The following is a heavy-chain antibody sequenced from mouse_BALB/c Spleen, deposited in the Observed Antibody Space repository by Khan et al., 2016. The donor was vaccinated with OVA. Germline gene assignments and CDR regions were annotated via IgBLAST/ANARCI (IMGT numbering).Heavy chain of an antibody. Sequence: EVELVESGGGLVKPGGSLKLSCAASGFTFSRYAMSWVRQTPEKRLEWVATINSGGSFTYYPDSVKGRSTISIDKATNTLLLQLSSLRSEDTAMYYCTGQAVDAEYYLYAMDFWDQGTSVTVSS. CDR1: GFTFSRYA. CDR3: TGQAVDAEYYLYAMDF. D-gene: IGHD1-1*01. CDR2: INSGGSFT. J-gene: IGHJ4*01. V-gene: IGHV5-9-3*01.